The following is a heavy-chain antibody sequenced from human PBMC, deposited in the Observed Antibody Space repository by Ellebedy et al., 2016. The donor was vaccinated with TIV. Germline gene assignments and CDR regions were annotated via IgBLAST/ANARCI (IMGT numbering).Heavy chain of an antibody. Sequence: SETLSLTCSVSGGSISSSSYYWGWIRQPPGTGLEWIGSFYYSGSTYYNPSLKSRLTISVDKSKNQFSLRLTSVTAADTVVYYCARLGYDILTKEALGAFDYWGQGTLVTVSS. V-gene: IGHV4-39*07. D-gene: IGHD3-9*01. CDR3: ARLGYDILTKEALGAFDY. J-gene: IGHJ4*02. CDR2: FYYSGST. CDR1: GGSISSSSYY.